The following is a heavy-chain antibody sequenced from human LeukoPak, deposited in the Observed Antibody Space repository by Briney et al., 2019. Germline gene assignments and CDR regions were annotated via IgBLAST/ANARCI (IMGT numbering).Heavy chain of an antibody. J-gene: IGHJ4*02. Sequence: PSETLSLTCTVSGGSISSGDYYWSWIRQPPEKGLEWIGYIYYSGSTYYNPTLKSRVTISVDTSKNQFSLKLSSVTAADTAVYYCARSRTTVTLSVDYWGQGTLVTVSS. CDR2: IYYSGST. V-gene: IGHV4-30-4*02. CDR1: GGSISSGDYY. D-gene: IGHD4-17*01. CDR3: ARSRTTVTLSVDY.